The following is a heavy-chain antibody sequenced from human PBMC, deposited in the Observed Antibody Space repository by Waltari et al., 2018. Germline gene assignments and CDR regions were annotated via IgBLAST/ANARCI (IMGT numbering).Heavy chain of an antibody. J-gene: IGHJ4*02. CDR3: AREIPSGHHGY. CDR1: GYSISSGYY. D-gene: IGHD7-27*01. V-gene: IGHV4-38-2*02. CDR2: IYHSGST. Sequence: QVQLQESGPGLVKPSETLSLTCAVSGYSISSGYYWGWIRQPPGKGLEWIGSIYHSGSTYYNPSLKSRVTISVDTSKNQFSLKLSSVTAADTAVYYCAREIPSGHHGYCGQGTLVTVSS.